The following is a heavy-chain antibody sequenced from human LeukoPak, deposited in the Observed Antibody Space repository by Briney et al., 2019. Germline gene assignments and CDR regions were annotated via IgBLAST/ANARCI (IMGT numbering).Heavy chain of an antibody. CDR2: IYYSGST. CDR3: ARDTSYYDILTGFHKPGYFDY. CDR1: GGSISSYY. J-gene: IGHJ4*02. D-gene: IGHD3-9*01. V-gene: IGHV4-59*01. Sequence: SETLSLTCTVSGGSISSYYWSWLRQPPGKGLEWIGYIYYSGSTNYNPSLKSRVTISVDTSKNQSSLKLSSVTAADTAVYYCARDTSYYDILTGFHKPGYFDYWGQGTLVTVSS.